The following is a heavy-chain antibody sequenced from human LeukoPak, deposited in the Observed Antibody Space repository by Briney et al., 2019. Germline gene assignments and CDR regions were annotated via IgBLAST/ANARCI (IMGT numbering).Heavy chain of an antibody. J-gene: IGHJ4*02. Sequence: GGSLRLSCVASGFTFSTYVMSSVRQTPGKGLEWVASLSNSGGTTYSADSVQGRFTISRDNSKSTLYLQMNSLRAEDTAVYYCAKGRIAIYSSGWTDYFDYWGQGTLVTVSS. CDR3: AKGRIAIYSSGWTDYFDY. CDR1: GFTFSTYV. D-gene: IGHD6-19*01. CDR2: LSNSGGTT. V-gene: IGHV3-23*01.